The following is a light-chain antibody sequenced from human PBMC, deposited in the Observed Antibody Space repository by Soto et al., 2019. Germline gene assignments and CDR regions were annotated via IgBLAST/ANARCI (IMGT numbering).Light chain of an antibody. CDR2: GAS. V-gene: IGKV1-9*01. CDR3: QQLNSYPT. J-gene: IGKJ4*01. CDR1: QDINSY. Sequence: DVQLTQSPSFLSASVGDRVTFTCRASQDINSYLAWYQQKPGKAPKLLIYGASRLQNGVPSRFSGSGSATEFTLTVSRLQPEDFATYYCQQLNSYPTFGGGTKVEIK.